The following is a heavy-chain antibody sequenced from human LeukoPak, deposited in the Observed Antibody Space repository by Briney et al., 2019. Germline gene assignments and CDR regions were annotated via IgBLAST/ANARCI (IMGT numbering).Heavy chain of an antibody. V-gene: IGHV3-9*01. CDR3: AKVLGNYYYGMDV. Sequence: GGSLRLSCAASGFTFDDYAMHWVRQAPGKGLEWVSGISWNSGSIGYADSVKGRFTISRDNVKNSLYLQTNSLRAEDTALYYCAKVLGNYYYGMDVWGQGTTVTVSS. CDR1: GFTFDDYA. J-gene: IGHJ6*02. CDR2: ISWNSGSI. D-gene: IGHD2-15*01.